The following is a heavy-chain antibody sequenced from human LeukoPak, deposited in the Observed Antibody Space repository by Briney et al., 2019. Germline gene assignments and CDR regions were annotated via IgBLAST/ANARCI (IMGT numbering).Heavy chain of an antibody. Sequence: SETLSLTCTVSGYSISSGYFWGWIRQPPGKGLEWIGTIYNSGSTYYNASLESRVTISVDTSKNQFSLKLSSVTAADTAVYYCARDSSSWQHYYYYYMDVWGKGTTVTVSS. V-gene: IGHV4-38-2*02. J-gene: IGHJ6*03. CDR3: ARDSSSWQHYYYYYMDV. CDR2: IYNSGST. D-gene: IGHD6-13*01. CDR1: GYSISSGYF.